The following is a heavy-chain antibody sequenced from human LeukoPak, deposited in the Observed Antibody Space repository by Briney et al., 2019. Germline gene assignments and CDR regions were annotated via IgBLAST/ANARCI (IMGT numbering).Heavy chain of an antibody. CDR1: GFAFSSHG. J-gene: IGHJ4*02. D-gene: IGHD6-13*01. CDR2: ISGSGDST. V-gene: IGHV3-23*01. CDR3: AKYGSSWYGPFFDY. Sequence: GGSLRLSCAASGFAFSSHGMSWLRQAPGKGLEWVSSISGSGDSTYYADSVKGRFTISRDNSKNTLYLQMNSLRAEDTAVYYCAKYGSSWYGPFFDYWGQGTLVTVSS.